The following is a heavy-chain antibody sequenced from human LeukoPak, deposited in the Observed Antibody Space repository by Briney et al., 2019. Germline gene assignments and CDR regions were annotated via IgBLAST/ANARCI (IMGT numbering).Heavy chain of an antibody. D-gene: IGHD1-1*01. CDR2: ISGSNSYI. V-gene: IGHV3-21*01. J-gene: IGHJ4*02. Sequence: PGGSLRLSCAASGFTFSSYTMHWIRHAPGRGLEWVSSISGSNSYIFYAESVKGRFTVSRDNAKNSLYLQMNSLRAEDTAVYYCARALTTLTYEGYWGQGTLVTVSS. CDR1: GFTFSSYT. CDR3: ARALTTLTYEGY.